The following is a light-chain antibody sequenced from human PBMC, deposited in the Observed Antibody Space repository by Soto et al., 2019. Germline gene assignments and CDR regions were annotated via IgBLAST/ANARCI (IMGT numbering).Light chain of an antibody. Sequence: EIVLTHSPVTLSFSPGERSNLSRRAGQSGSSSYLAWYQQKPGQAPRLLIYDASSRDTGIPARFSGSGSGTDFTLTITSLEPEDFAVYFCLRYSSSPWTFGQGTKVDIK. CDR1: QSGSSSY. V-gene: IGKV3-20*01. J-gene: IGKJ1*01. CDR2: DAS. CDR3: LRYSSSPWT.